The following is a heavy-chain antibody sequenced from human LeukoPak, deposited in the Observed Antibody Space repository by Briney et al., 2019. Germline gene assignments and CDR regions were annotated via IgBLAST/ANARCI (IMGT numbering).Heavy chain of an antibody. CDR3: ARDRSYGAFAS. Sequence: PGGSLRLSCAASGFTFEDHGMNWVRQAPGKGLEWVSGITRNGGSTGYADSVKGRFTISRDNAKNSLYLQMSSLRAEDTALYYCARDRSYGAFASWGQGTLVTVSS. D-gene: IGHD1-26*01. CDR1: GFTFEDHG. V-gene: IGHV3-20*04. J-gene: IGHJ4*02. CDR2: ITRNGGST.